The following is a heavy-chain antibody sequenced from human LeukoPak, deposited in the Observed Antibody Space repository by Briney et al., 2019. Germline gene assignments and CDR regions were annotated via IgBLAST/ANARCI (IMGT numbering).Heavy chain of an antibody. J-gene: IGHJ6*02. Sequence: WASVKVSCKASGYTFTSYGISWVRQAPGQGLEWMGWISAYNGNTNYAQKLQGRVTMTTDTSTSTAYMELRSLRSDDTAVYYCARDGGSYSYYYYGMDVWGQGTTATVSS. CDR1: GYTFTSYG. CDR3: ARDGGSYSYYYYGMDV. D-gene: IGHD1-26*01. CDR2: ISAYNGNT. V-gene: IGHV1-18*01.